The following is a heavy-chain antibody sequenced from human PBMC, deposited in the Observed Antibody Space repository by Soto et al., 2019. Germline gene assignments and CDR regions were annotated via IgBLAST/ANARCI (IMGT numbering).Heavy chain of an antibody. V-gene: IGHV4-39*01. J-gene: IGHJ5*02. D-gene: IGHD3-10*01. CDR1: GGSISSSSYY. CDR2: IYYSGST. Sequence: PSETLSLTCTVSGGSISSSSYYWGWIRQPPGKGLEWIGSIYYSGSTYYNPSLKSRVTISVDTSKNQFSLKLSSVTAADTAVYYCARHVITMVRGVIPPRDNWFDPCGQGTLVTVSS. CDR3: ARHVITMVRGVIPPRDNWFDP.